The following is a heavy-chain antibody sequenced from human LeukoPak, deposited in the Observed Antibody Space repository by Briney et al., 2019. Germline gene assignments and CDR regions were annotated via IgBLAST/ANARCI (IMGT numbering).Heavy chain of an antibody. CDR3: ARGSTCSGGSCYVEPNYYYYGMDV. V-gene: IGHV1-69*13. Sequence: SVKVSCKASGGTFSSYAISWVRQAPGQGLEWMGGIIPIFGTANYAQKFQGRVTITADESTSTAYMELSSLRSEDTAVYYCARGSTCSGGSCYVEPNYYYYGMDVWGQGTTVTVSS. CDR1: GGTFSSYA. D-gene: IGHD2-15*01. CDR2: IIPIFGTA. J-gene: IGHJ6*02.